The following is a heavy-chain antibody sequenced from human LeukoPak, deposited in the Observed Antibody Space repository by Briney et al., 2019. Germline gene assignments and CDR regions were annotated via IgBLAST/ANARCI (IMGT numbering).Heavy chain of an antibody. Sequence: GGSLRLSCAASGFTFSSYWMHWVRQAPGKGLVWVSRINSDGSSTSYADSVKGRFTISRDNAKNTLYLQMNSLRAEDTAVYYCARDYYGSGSYYFYYYYYMDVWGKGTTVTISS. CDR1: GFTFSSYW. CDR2: INSDGSST. CDR3: ARDYYGSGSYYFYYYYYMDV. J-gene: IGHJ6*03. D-gene: IGHD3-10*01. V-gene: IGHV3-74*01.